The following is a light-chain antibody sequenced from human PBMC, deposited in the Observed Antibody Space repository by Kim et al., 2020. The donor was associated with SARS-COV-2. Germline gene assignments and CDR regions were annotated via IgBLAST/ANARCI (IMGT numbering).Light chain of an antibody. J-gene: IGLJ3*02. V-gene: IGLV1-47*01. CDR1: HSNIGSSY. CDR3: AAWDGSLSALV. CDR2: RSN. Sequence: QSVLTQPPSASGTPGQRVSISCSGSHSNIGSSYVYWYQQFPGTAPKLLIYRSNQRPSGVPDRSSGSKSGTSASLAISGLRSEDEADYYCAAWDGSLSALVFGGGTQLTVL.